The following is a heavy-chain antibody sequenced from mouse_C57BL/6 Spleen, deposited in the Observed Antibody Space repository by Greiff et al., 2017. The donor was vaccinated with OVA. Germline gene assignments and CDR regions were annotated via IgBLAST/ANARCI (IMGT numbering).Heavy chain of an antibody. CDR2: ISSGSSTI. Sequence: EVMLVESGGGLVKPGGSLKLSCAASGFTFSDYGMHWVRQAPEKGLEWVAYISSGSSTIYYADTVKGRFTISSDNAKNTLFMQMTRLRSEDTAMYYCARGDGSYFDYWGQGTTLTVSS. CDR1: GFTFSDYG. D-gene: IGHD2-3*01. V-gene: IGHV5-17*01. J-gene: IGHJ2*01. CDR3: ARGDGSYFDY.